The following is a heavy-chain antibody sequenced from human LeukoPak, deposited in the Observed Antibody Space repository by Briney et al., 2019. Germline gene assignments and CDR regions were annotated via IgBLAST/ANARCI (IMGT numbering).Heavy chain of an antibody. Sequence: GSLRLSCAASGFTFSSYSMNWVRQAPGKGLEWVSSISSSSSYIYYADSVKGRFTISRDNAKNSLYLQMNSLRAEDTAVYYCAKELDSSGYFDYWGQGTLVTVSS. D-gene: IGHD3-22*01. CDR3: AKELDSSGYFDY. CDR2: ISSSSSYI. CDR1: GFTFSSYS. V-gene: IGHV3-21*04. J-gene: IGHJ4*02.